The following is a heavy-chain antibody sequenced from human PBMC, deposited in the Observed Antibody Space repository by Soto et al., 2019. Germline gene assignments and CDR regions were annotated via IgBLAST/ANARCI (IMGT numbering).Heavy chain of an antibody. J-gene: IGHJ3*02. Sequence: QVQLLQSAAEVKRPGASVNVSCKASGYTFTDYGVSWVRQAPGQGLEWMGWISTYNGNTNYAQKFRGRVTMTRDTSTGTAYMDLRSLGSDDTAVYYCAFRSVATQQPGALDIWGQGTRVTVSS. CDR1: GYTFTDYG. V-gene: IGHV1-18*01. CDR3: AFRSVATQQPGALDI. D-gene: IGHD5-18*01. CDR2: ISTYNGNT.